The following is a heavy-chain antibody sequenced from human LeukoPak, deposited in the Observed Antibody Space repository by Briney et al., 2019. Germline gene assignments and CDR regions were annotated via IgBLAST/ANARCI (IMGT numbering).Heavy chain of an antibody. CDR3: ARQGQQLSYFDY. CDR2: IYYSGST. Sequence: SETLSLTCIVSGGTINNYYWSWIRQPPGKGLEWIGYIYYSGSTNYNPSLKSRVTISVDTSKNQFSLKLSSVTAADTAVYYCARQGQQLSYFDYWGQGTLVTVSS. J-gene: IGHJ4*02. D-gene: IGHD6-13*01. V-gene: IGHV4-59*08. CDR1: GGTINNYY.